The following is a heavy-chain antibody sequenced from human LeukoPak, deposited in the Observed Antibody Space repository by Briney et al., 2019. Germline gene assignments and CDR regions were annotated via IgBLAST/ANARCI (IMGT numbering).Heavy chain of an antibody. D-gene: IGHD2-2*01. CDR3: AKDLGIVVVPAGYGMDV. CDR2: ISYDGSNK. V-gene: IGHV3-30*18. CDR1: GFTFSSYG. J-gene: IGHJ6*02. Sequence: GGSLRLSCAASGFTFSSYGMHWVRQAPGKGLEWVAVISYDGSNKYYADSVKGRFTISRDNSKNTLYLRMNSLRAEDTAVYYCAKDLGIVVVPAGYGMDVWGQGTTVTVSS.